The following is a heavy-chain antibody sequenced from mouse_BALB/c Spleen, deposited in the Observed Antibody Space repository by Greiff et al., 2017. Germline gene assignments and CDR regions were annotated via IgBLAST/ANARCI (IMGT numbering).Heavy chain of an antibody. V-gene: IGHV1S81*02. D-gene: IGHD2-3*01. CDR3: ARSTGWLLRNWYFDV. CDR1: GYTFTSYW. Sequence: QVQLQQPGAELVKPGASVKLSCKASGYTFTSYWMHWVKQRPGQGLEWIGEINPSNGRTNYNEKFKSKATLTVDKSSSTAYMQLSSLTSEDSAVYYCARSTGWLLRNWYFDVWGAGTTVTVSS. CDR2: INPSNGRT. J-gene: IGHJ1*01.